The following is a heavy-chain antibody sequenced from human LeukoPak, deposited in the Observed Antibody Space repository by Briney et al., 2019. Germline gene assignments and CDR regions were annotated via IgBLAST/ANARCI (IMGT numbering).Heavy chain of an antibody. CDR1: GGSISSGSYY. D-gene: IGHD3-16*01. CDR3: ARDPAMLRTFDY. V-gene: IGHV4-61*02. Sequence: SETLSLTCTVSGGSISSGSYYWSWIRQPAGKGLEWIGRIYTSGSTNYNPSLKSRVTISVDTSKNHFSLKLSSVTAADTAVYYCARDPAMLRTFDYWGQGTLVTVSS. CDR2: IYTSGST. J-gene: IGHJ4*02.